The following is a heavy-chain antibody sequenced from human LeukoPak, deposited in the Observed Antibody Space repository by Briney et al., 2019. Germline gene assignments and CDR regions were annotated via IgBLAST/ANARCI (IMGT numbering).Heavy chain of an antibody. CDR3: ARGRDYHGESRDFDY. J-gene: IGHJ4*02. Sequence: SETLSLTCTVSGGSISSSGYYWGWIRQPPGKGLEWIGSIYYSGSTYYNPSLKSRVTISVDTSKNQFSLKLSSVTAADTAVYYCARGRDYHGESRDFDYWGQGTLVTVSS. D-gene: IGHD3-10*01. CDR1: GGSISSSGYY. CDR2: IYYSGST. V-gene: IGHV4-39*07.